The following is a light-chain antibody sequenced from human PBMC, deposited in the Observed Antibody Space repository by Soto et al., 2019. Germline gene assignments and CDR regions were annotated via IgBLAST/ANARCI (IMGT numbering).Light chain of an antibody. V-gene: IGKV3-15*01. J-gene: IGKJ2*01. CDR3: QQYNNWPPVYT. CDR2: GAS. CDR1: QSVSSN. Sequence: EVVMTQSPATLSVSPGERATLSCTASQSVSSNLAWYQQKPGQAPRLLIYGASTRATGIPARFSGSGSGTEFTLTISSVQSEDFAVYYWQQYNNWPPVYTFGQGTKLEIK.